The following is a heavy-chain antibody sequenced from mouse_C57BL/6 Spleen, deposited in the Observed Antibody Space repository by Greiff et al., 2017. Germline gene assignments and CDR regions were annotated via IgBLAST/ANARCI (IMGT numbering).Heavy chain of an antibody. V-gene: IGHV1-62-2*01. Sequence: VQLQESGAELVKPGASVKLSCKASGYTFTEYTIHWVKQRSGQGLEWIGWFYPGSGSIKYNEKFKDKATLTADKSSSTVYMELSRLTSEDSAVYFCARHEEGNYGNYGGFDYWGQGTTLTVSS. D-gene: IGHD2-1*01. CDR3: ARHEEGNYGNYGGFDY. J-gene: IGHJ2*01. CDR2: FYPGSGSI. CDR1: GYTFTEYT.